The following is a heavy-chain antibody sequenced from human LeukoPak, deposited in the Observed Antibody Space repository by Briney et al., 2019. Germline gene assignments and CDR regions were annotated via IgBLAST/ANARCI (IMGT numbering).Heavy chain of an antibody. CDR1: GFTFSSFG. CDR2: ISYDGSNK. CDR3: AAARVPEYFQH. J-gene: IGHJ1*01. V-gene: IGHV3-30*03. D-gene: IGHD5-18*01. Sequence: PGGSLRLSCSASGFTFSSFGMHWVGQAPGKGLEWVAVISYDGSNKYYADSVKGRFTISRDNSKNTLYLQMNSLRAEDTAVYYCAAARVPEYFQHWGQGTLVTVSS.